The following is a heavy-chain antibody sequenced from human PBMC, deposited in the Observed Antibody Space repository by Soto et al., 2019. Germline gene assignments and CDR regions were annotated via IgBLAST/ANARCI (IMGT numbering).Heavy chain of an antibody. CDR1: GFTFSTYA. V-gene: IGHV3-30-3*01. CDR3: AIDLYYFASGSESDGMDV. J-gene: IGHJ6*02. D-gene: IGHD3-10*01. CDR2: ISYDGSDK. Sequence: QVQLVESGGGVVKPGRSLRLSCAASGFTFSTYAVHWVRQAPGKGLEWVTMISYDGSDKFYADSVKGRFTISRDNSKNQLYLQMSSLRPEDTAVYYCAIDLYYFASGSESDGMDVWGPGTTVTGSS.